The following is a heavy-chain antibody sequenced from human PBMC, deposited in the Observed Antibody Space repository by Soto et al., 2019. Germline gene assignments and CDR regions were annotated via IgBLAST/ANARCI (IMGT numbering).Heavy chain of an antibody. CDR2: IYYSGST. CDR3: ARSYCSGGSCYSGWFDP. Sequence: LSLTCTVSGGSISSGDYYWSWIRQPPGKGLEWIGYIYYSGSTYYNPSLKSRVTISVDTSKNQFSLKLSSVTAADTAVYYCARSYCSGGSCYSGWFDPWGQGTLVTV. J-gene: IGHJ5*02. D-gene: IGHD2-15*01. CDR1: GGSISSGDYY. V-gene: IGHV4-30-4*01.